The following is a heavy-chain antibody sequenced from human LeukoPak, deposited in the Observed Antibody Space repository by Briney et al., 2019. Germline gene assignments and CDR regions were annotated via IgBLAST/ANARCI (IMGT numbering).Heavy chain of an antibody. CDR2: MNPNSGNT. CDR1: GYTFTSYD. Sequence: ASVKVSCKTSGYTFTSYDINWVRQATGQGLEWMGWMNPNSGNTGYAQKFQGRVTMTRNPSISTAYMELSSLNSADTAVYYCARMLRTVWELPYYWGQGTLVTVSS. V-gene: IGHV1-8*01. J-gene: IGHJ4*02. D-gene: IGHD1-26*01. CDR3: ARMLRTVWELPYY.